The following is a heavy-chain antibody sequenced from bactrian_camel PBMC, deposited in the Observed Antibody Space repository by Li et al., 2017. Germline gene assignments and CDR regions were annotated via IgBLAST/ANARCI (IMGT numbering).Heavy chain of an antibody. CDR3: ASALRGGSYLRGQYAY. D-gene: IGHD1*01. Sequence: QVQLVESGGGSVEPGGSLKLSCTVIGFIFNRCAMAWYRQAPGKDREGVAVILPGSLTVYADSVKERFTISRDNANKMVYLQMNSLKPEDTAMYYCASALRGGSYLRGQYAYWGQGTQVTVS. J-gene: IGHJ4*01. CDR1: GFIFNRCA. CDR2: ILPGSLT. V-gene: IGHV3S53*01.